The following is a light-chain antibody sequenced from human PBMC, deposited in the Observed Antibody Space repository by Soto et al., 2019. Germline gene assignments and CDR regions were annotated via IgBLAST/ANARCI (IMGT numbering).Light chain of an antibody. V-gene: IGLV1-40*01. CDR3: SSYTSTNLVV. CDR2: ADN. Sequence: QSVLTQTPSVSGAPGQKITMSCTGSSSNIGAGYDVHWYQQVPGAAPRLLIYADNNRPSGVPDRFSASKSGTSASLAITGLQGEDEADYYCSSYTSTNLVVFGGGTKLTVL. J-gene: IGLJ2*01. CDR1: SSNIGAGYD.